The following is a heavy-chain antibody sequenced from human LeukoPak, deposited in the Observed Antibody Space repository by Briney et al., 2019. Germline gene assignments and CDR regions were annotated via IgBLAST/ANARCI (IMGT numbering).Heavy chain of an antibody. J-gene: IGHJ5*02. V-gene: IGHV1-18*01. CDR2: ISTYNGNT. CDR3: ARDIKRSRARWENLGFDP. Sequence: ASVKVSCKASGYTFTNYGISWVRQAPGQGLELMGWISTYNGNTNYVQKLQGRVTMTTNTSTSTAYMELRSLRSDDTAVYYCARDIKRSRARWENLGFDPWGQGTLVTVSS. CDR1: GYTFTNYG. D-gene: IGHD1-26*01.